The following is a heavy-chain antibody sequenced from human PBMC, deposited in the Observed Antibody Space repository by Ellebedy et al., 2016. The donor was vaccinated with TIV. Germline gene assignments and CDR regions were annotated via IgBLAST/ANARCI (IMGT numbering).Heavy chain of an antibody. D-gene: IGHD2-15*01. J-gene: IGHJ4*02. CDR1: GGSISSSLYY. CDR2: IYYDGSA. CDR3: ARAAQPNCSGGSCYRIDY. V-gene: IGHV4-39*07. Sequence: MPSETLSLTCTVSGGSISSSLYYWGWIRQPPGKGLEWIGSIYYDGSAYYNPSLKSRITISVDTSKNQFSLKLSSVTAADTAVYYCARAAQPNCSGGSCYRIDYWGQGTLVTVSS.